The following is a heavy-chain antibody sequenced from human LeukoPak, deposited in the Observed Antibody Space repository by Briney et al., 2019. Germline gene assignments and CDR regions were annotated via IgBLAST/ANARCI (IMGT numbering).Heavy chain of an antibody. D-gene: IGHD6-6*01. V-gene: IGHV4-39*07. CDR3: ARQSRSIAARFYYYYYMDV. CDR2: IYYSGST. Sequence: TSETLSLTCTVSGGSISSSSYYWGWIRQPPGKGLEWIGSIYYSGSTYYNPSLKSRVTISVDTSKNQFSLKLSSVTAADTAVYYCARQSRSIAARFYYYYYMDVWGKGTTVTVSS. CDR1: GGSISSSSYY. J-gene: IGHJ6*03.